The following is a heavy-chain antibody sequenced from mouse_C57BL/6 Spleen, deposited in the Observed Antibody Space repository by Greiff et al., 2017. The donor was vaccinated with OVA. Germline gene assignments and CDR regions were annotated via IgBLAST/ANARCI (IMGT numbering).Heavy chain of an antibody. J-gene: IGHJ4*01. CDR2: IYPGSGST. D-gene: IGHD3-2*02. Sequence: QVQLQQPGAELVKPGASVQMSCKASGYPFTSYWITWVKQRPGQGLEWIGDIYPGSGSTNYNEKFKSKATLTVDTSSSTAYMQLSSLTSEDSAVYYCARQLRSGAMDYWGQGTSVTGSS. CDR1: GYPFTSYW. V-gene: IGHV1-55*01. CDR3: ARQLRSGAMDY.